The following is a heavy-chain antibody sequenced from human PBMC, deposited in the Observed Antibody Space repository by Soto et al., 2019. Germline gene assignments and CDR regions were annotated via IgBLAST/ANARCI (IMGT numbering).Heavy chain of an antibody. J-gene: IGHJ4*02. CDR1: GFSFRSSGVA. CDR3: AHRLRSSNGWGTFDY. V-gene: IGHV2-5*02. CDR2: ICWDDDK. Sequence: QITLKESGPTLVKPTQTLTLTCTFSGFSFRSSGVAVGWIRQPPGKALKCVAFICWDDDKRYSPSLKSRITITQDTSNSQVVLTMTNIDPVDTDTYYCAHRLRSSNGWGTFDYCGQGIVVTVSS. D-gene: IGHD3-16*01.